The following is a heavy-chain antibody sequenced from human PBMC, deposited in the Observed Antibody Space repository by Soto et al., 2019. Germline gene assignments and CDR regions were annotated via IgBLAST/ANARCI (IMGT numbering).Heavy chain of an antibody. D-gene: IGHD6-19*01. CDR3: ARRLFGSGWTLDS. Sequence: TLSLTCDVSGASITTYYWSWIRQAPGKGLEWIGNVYHTGSTDYNSSLRSRVTISVDTSKNQFSLNMNSVTAADTAVYYCARRLFGSGWTLDSWGQGALVTVSS. V-gene: IGHV4-59*13. CDR2: VYHTGST. CDR1: GASITTYY. J-gene: IGHJ4*02.